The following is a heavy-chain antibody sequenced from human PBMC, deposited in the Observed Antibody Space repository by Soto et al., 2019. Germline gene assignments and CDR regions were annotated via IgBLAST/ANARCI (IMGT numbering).Heavy chain of an antibody. D-gene: IGHD3-3*01. CDR1: GFTFSSYG. V-gene: IGHV3-30*18. Sequence: GGSLRLSCAASGFTFSSYGMHWVRQAPGKGLEWVAVISYDGSNKYYADSVKGRFTISRDNSKNTLYLQMNSLRAEDTAVYYCAKVYYDFWSGYSSYYYGMDVWGQGTTVTVSS. CDR2: ISYDGSNK. J-gene: IGHJ6*02. CDR3: AKVYYDFWSGYSSYYYGMDV.